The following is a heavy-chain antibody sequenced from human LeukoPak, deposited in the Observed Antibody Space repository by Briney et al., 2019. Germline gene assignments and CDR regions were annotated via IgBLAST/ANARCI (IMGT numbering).Heavy chain of an antibody. CDR2: ISTSSSTI. V-gene: IGHV3-48*01. D-gene: IGHD5-12*01. CDR3: TRTLYSEYATEYFQH. J-gene: IGHJ1*01. Sequence: PGGSLRLSCAASGFTFTSYSMNWVRQAPGKGLEWVSFISTSSSTIFHADSVKGRFTISRDNAKNSLYLQMNSLRAEDTAVYYCTRTLYSEYATEYFQHWGQGTLVTVSS. CDR1: GFTFTSYS.